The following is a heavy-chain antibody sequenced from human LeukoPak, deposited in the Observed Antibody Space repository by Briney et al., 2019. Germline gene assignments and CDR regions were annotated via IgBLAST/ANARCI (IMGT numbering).Heavy chain of an antibody. J-gene: IGHJ4*02. Sequence: SVKVSFKASGGTFISYAISWVRQAPGQGLEWMGRIIPILGIANYAHKFQGRVTITADKPTSTAYMELSSLRSEDTAVYYCARYQSVYSYGYGYFDYRGQGTLVTVSS. CDR1: GGTFISYA. D-gene: IGHD5-18*01. CDR3: ARYQSVYSYGYGYFDY. V-gene: IGHV1-69*04. CDR2: IIPILGIA.